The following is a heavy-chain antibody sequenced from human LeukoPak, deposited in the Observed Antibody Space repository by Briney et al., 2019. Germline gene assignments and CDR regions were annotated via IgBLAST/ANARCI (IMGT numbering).Heavy chain of an antibody. CDR1: GGSISSGSYY. CDR2: IYTSGST. V-gene: IGHV4-61*02. J-gene: IGHJ4*02. CDR3: ARTTEWLLGGSFAY. D-gene: IGHD3-3*01. Sequence: PSETLSLTCTVSGGSISSGSYYWSWIRQPAGKGLEWIERIYTSGSTNYNPSLKSRVTISVDTSKNQFSLKLSSVTAADTAVYYCARTTEWLLGGSFAYWGQGTLVTVSS.